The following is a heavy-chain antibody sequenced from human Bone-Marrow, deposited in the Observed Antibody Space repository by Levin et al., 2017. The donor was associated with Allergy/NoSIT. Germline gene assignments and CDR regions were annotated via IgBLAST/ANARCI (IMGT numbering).Heavy chain of an antibody. CDR2: ISSGSNYI. V-gene: IGHV3-21*01. CDR3: ARDRDYGDARVFDY. Sequence: PGESLKISCAASGFSFSSYAMNWVRQAPGKGLEWVSSISSGSNYIYYGDSVKGRFTVSRDNAKNSLYLQMNSLRVEDTAVYYGARDRDYGDARVFDYWGQGTLVTVSS. J-gene: IGHJ4*02. D-gene: IGHD4-17*01. CDR1: GFSFSSYA.